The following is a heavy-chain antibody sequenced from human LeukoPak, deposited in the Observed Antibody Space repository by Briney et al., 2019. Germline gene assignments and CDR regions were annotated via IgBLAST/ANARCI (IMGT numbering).Heavy chain of an antibody. CDR1: GYTFTSYG. Sequence: GASVKVSCKASGYTFTSYGISWVRQAPGQGLEWMGWINPNSGGTNYAQKFPGRVTMTRDTSISTAYMELSRLRSDDTAVYYCARDEEDYGGNSALDYWGQGTLVTVSS. V-gene: IGHV1-2*02. D-gene: IGHD4-23*01. J-gene: IGHJ4*02. CDR3: ARDEEDYGGNSALDY. CDR2: INPNSGGT.